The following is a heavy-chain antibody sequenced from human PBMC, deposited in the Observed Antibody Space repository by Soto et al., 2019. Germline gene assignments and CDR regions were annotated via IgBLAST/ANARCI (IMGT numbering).Heavy chain of an antibody. Sequence: QVQLVQSGAEVKKPGASVKVSCKASGYTFITYGVSWVRQAPGQGLDWLGWISTYNGNTRYAERLQGRVTMTTDTTTNTACMELRSLRSDDTAVYYCARGPTDYYDNSANYFLDYWGQGTLVTVSS. D-gene: IGHD3-22*01. V-gene: IGHV1-18*01. CDR1: GYTFITYG. CDR2: ISTYNGNT. CDR3: ARGPTDYYDNSANYFLDY. J-gene: IGHJ4*02.